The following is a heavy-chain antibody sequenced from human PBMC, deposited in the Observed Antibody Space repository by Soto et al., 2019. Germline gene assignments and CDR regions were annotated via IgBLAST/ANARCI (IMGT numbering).Heavy chain of an antibody. CDR2: INHSGST. CDR1: GGSFSGYY. J-gene: IGHJ5*02. D-gene: IGHD5-12*01. Sequence: PSETLSLTCAVYGGSFSGYYWSWIRQPPGKGLEWIGEINHSGSTNYNPSLKSRVTISVDTSKNQFSLKLSSVTAADTAVYYCARGRGYSGYPKPHFAPFLDPWGQGTQVTVSS. V-gene: IGHV4-34*01. CDR3: ARGRGYSGYPKPHFAPFLDP.